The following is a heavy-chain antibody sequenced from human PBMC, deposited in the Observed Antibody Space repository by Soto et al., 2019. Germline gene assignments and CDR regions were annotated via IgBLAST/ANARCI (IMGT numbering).Heavy chain of an antibody. V-gene: IGHV4-59*01. J-gene: IGHJ6*02. CDR1: GGSISSYY. CDR2: IYYSGST. D-gene: IGHD3-10*01. Sequence: QVQLQESGPGLVKPSETLSLTCTVSGGSISSYYWSWIRQPPGKGLEWIGYIYYSGSTNYNPSLNSRVTISVDTSKNQFSLKLSSVTAADTAVYYCARGLWFGELSPLDYYYGMDVWGQGTTVTVSS. CDR3: ARGLWFGELSPLDYYYGMDV.